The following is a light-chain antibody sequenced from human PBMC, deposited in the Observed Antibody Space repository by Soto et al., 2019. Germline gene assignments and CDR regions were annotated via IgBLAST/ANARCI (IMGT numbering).Light chain of an antibody. CDR2: DAN. Sequence: QSALTQPASVSGSPGQSITLSCTGTSSDIGGYDYVSWYQRHPGKAPKLIIYDANNRPSGVSNRFSGSKSGNTASLTISGLKAEDEADYYCTSYASGSSHVVFGGGTKLTVL. CDR1: SSDIGGYDY. V-gene: IGLV2-14*01. CDR3: TSYASGSSHVV. J-gene: IGLJ2*01.